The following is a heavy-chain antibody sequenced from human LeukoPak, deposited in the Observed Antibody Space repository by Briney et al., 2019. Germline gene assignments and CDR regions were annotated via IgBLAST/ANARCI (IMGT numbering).Heavy chain of an antibody. CDR3: ARDIAPSGAWWLDS. CDR1: GYTFTDYF. V-gene: IGHV1-2*02. Sequence: ASVKVSCKTSGYTFTDYFIHWVRQAPGQELEWMGWISSDKGETNYARKFQGRVTMTRDTSISTAYMQVNRLTSDDTAFYYCARDIAPSGAWWLDSWGQGTLITVSS. J-gene: IGHJ5*01. D-gene: IGHD6-13*01. CDR2: ISSDKGET.